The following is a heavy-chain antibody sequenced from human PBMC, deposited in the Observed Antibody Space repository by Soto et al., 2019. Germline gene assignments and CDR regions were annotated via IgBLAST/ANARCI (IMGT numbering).Heavy chain of an antibody. CDR2: INHSGST. J-gene: IGHJ1*01. D-gene: IGHD3-10*01. CDR3: ARRAKESRGLGYFQH. Sequence: QVQLQQWGAGLLKPSETLSLTCAVYGGSFSGYYWSWIRQPPGKGLEWIGEINHSGSTNYNPSLKSRVTISVDTSKNQFSLKLSSVTAADTAVYYCARRAKESRGLGYFQHWGQGTLVTVSS. V-gene: IGHV4-34*01. CDR1: GGSFSGYY.